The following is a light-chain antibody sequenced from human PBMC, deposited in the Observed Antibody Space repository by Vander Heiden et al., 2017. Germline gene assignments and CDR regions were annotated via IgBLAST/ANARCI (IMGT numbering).Light chain of an antibody. CDR3: CSYAGSSTLGV. V-gene: IGLV2-23*02. CDR1: SSDVGSYNL. CDR2: EVT. J-gene: IGLJ1*01. Sequence: QSALTQPASVSGSPGQSITISCPGTSSDVGSYNLVSWYQHHPGKAPKLMIYEVTKRPSGVSNRFSGSKSGNTASLTISGLQAEDEADYYCCSYAGSSTLGVFGTGTKVTVL.